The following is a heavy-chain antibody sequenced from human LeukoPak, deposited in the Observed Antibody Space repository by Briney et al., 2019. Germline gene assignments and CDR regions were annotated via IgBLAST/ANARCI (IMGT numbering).Heavy chain of an antibody. V-gene: IGHV1-18*01. Sequence: ASVKVSCKASGYTFNRYSITWVRQAPGQGLEWMGWISAYNGNANSAQKLQGRVTMTTDTSTTTAYMELRSLRSNDTAVYYCARDGGYLDYWGQGTLVTVSS. J-gene: IGHJ4*02. CDR2: ISAYNGNA. CDR3: ARDGGYLDY. CDR1: GYTFNRYS.